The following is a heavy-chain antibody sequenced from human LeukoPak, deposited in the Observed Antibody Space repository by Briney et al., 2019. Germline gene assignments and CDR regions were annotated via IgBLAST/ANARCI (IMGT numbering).Heavy chain of an antibody. V-gene: IGHV1-18*01. CDR1: GYTFTSYG. CDR2: TSAYNGNT. Sequence: ASVKVSCKASGYTFTSYGISWVRQAPGQGLEWMGWTSAYNGNTNYAQKLQGRVTMTTDTSTSTAYMELRSLRSDDTAVYYCARDWTKDYYYYGMDVWGQGTTVTVSS. D-gene: IGHD3/OR15-3a*01. CDR3: ARDWTKDYYYYGMDV. J-gene: IGHJ6*02.